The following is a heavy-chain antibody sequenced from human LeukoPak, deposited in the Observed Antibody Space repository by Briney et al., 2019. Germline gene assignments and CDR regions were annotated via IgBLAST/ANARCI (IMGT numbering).Heavy chain of an antibody. CDR3: ARGVGYDSSGYYIDY. D-gene: IGHD3-22*01. V-gene: IGHV4-59*01. J-gene: IGHJ4*02. CDR1: GGSIASYY. Sequence: SETLSLTCTVSGGSIASYYWSWIRQPPGKGLEWIGHMSYSGSTNYNPSLKSRVTISVDTSKNQFSLKLSSVTAADTAVYYCARGVGYDSSGYYIDYWGQGTLVTVSS. CDR2: MSYSGST.